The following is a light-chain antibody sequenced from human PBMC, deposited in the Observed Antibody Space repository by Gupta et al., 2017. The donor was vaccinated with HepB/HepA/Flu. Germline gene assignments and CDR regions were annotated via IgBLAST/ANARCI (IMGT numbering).Light chain of an antibody. CDR3: YSADSSGNLVV. J-gene: IGLJ2*01. V-gene: IGLV3-10*01. CDR1: ALPKKY. Sequence: SYALTQPPSVSVSPGQTARITCSGDALPKKYAYWYQQKSGQAPVLVIYEDGKRPSEIPARFSGSSSGTVATLTISGAQVEDEADYYCYSADSSGNLVVFGGGTKLTVL. CDR2: EDG.